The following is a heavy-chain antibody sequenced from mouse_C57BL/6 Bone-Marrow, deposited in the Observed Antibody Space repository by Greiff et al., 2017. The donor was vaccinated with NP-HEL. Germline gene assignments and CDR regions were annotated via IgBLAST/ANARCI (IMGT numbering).Heavy chain of an antibody. CDR2: ISDGGSYT. Sequence: EVQRVESGGGLVKPGGSLKLSCAASGFTFSSYAMSWVRQTPEKRLEWVATISDGGSYTYYPDNVKGRFTISRDNAKNNLYLQMSHLKSEDTAMYYCARGNCEVNFDYWGQGTTLTVSS. D-gene: IGHD2-1*01. CDR3: ARGNCEVNFDY. CDR1: GFTFSSYA. J-gene: IGHJ2*01. V-gene: IGHV5-4*01.